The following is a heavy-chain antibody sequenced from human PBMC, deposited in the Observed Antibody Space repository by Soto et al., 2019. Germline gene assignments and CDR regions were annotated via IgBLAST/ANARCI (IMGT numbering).Heavy chain of an antibody. J-gene: IGHJ6*03. CDR1: GFTFVNYA. Sequence: EVQLLESGGDLVQPGGSLRLSCVASGFTFVNYAMIWVRQAPGKGLEWVSSISAGGDGTYYADSVKGRFTISRDDSKNTLYLQMNSLRAEDTAVYYCAKVYCSGVHCFHVEYYYYMDVWGKGTTVTVSS. V-gene: IGHV3-23*01. CDR3: AKVYCSGVHCFHVEYYYYMDV. D-gene: IGHD2-15*01. CDR2: ISAGGDGT.